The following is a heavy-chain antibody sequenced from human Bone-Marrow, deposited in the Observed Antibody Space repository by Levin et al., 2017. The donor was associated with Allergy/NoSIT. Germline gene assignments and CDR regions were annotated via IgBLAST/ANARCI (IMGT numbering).Heavy chain of an antibody. V-gene: IGHV5-51*01. J-gene: IGHJ4*02. CDR2: IYPGDSDT. CDR1: GYSFTSYW. CDR3: ARQRIFVGYDSLGGIDY. D-gene: IGHD5-12*01. Sequence: GESLKISCKGSGYSFTSYWIGWVRQMLGKGLEWMGIIYPGDSDTRYSPSFQGQVTISADKSISTAYLQWSSLKASDTAMYYCARQRIFVGYDSLGGIDYWGQGTLVTVSS.